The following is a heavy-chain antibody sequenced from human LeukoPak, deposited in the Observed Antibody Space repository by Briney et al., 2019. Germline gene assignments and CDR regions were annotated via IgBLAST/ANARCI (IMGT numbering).Heavy chain of an antibody. D-gene: IGHD4-23*01. CDR1: GYTLTELS. V-gene: IGHV1-24*01. CDR2: FDPEDGET. Sequence: ASVKVSCKVSGYTLTELSMHWVRQAPGKGFEWMGGFDPEDGETIYAQKFQGRVTMTEDTSTDTAYMELSRLRSDDTAVYYCARDLGTLEDYWGQGTLVTVSS. CDR3: ARDLGTLEDY. J-gene: IGHJ4*02.